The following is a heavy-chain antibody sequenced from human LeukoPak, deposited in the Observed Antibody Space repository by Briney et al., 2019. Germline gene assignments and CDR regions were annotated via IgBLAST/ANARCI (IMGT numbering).Heavy chain of an antibody. CDR1: GGSFSGYY. Sequence: SETLSLTCAVYGGSFSGYYWSWIRQSPGKGLEWIGEINHSGSTNYNPSLKSRGTISVDTSKTQFSLKLSSVTAADTAEYYWARQPRRYCSSTSCYSWCDPWGQGTLVTVSS. D-gene: IGHD2-2*02. CDR3: ARQPRRYCSSTSCYSWCDP. CDR2: INHSGST. V-gene: IGHV4-34*01. J-gene: IGHJ5*02.